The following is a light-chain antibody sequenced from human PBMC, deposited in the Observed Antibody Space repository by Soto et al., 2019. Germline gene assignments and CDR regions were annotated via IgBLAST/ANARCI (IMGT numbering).Light chain of an antibody. CDR2: SAS. CDR3: QQLNGYQLA. V-gene: IGKV1-9*01. CDR1: QGMSTY. J-gene: IGKJ4*01. Sequence: DIQLTQSPSFLSASVGDTVTITCRASQGMSTYLAWYQQKPGKVPKPLIRSASTLQSGVPPRFSGSGSGTEFTLTISTLQPDDSGIYYCQQLNGYQLAFGGGTNVEIK.